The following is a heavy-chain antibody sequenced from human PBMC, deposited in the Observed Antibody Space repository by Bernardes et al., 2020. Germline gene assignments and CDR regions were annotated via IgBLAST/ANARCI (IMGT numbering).Heavy chain of an antibody. D-gene: IGHD3-3*01. CDR3: VKDSKQVTIFGVVIRTDAFDI. V-gene: IGHV3-64D*06. J-gene: IGHJ3*02. Sequence: GGSLRLSCSASGFTFSSYAMHWVRQAPGKGLEYVSAISSNGGSTYYADSVKGRFTISRDNSKNTLYLQMSSLRAEDTAVYYCVKDSKQVTIFGVVIRTDAFDIWGQGTMVTVSS. CDR2: ISSNGGST. CDR1: GFTFSSYA.